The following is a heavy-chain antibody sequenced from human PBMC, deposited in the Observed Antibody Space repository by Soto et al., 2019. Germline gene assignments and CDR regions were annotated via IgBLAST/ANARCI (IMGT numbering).Heavy chain of an antibody. CDR1: RFTFSTYT. D-gene: IGHD2-2*01. CDR2: IGGGGSSP. Sequence: EVQLLESGGGLVQPGGSLRLSCAASRFTFSTYTMSWVRQAPGKGLEWVSVIGGGGSSPSYVDSVQGRFTISRDNYKNTLFLQMNSLRAEDTAMYYCAKARCSTTNCYVPDYWGQGTLVTVSS. CDR3: AKARCSTTNCYVPDY. V-gene: IGHV3-23*01. J-gene: IGHJ4*02.